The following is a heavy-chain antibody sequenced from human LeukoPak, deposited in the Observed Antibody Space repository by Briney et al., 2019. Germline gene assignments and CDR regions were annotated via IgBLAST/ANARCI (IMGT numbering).Heavy chain of an antibody. Sequence: GESLQISCKGSGYSFTSYWIGWVRQMPGKGLEWMGIFYPGDSDTRYSPSFQGQVTISADKSISTAYLQWSSLKASDTAMYYCARLDTLPLLRFLEWYPGPFDYWGQGTLVTVSS. CDR3: ARLDTLPLLRFLEWYPGPFDY. D-gene: IGHD3-3*01. CDR1: GYSFTSYW. V-gene: IGHV5-51*01. J-gene: IGHJ4*02. CDR2: FYPGDSDT.